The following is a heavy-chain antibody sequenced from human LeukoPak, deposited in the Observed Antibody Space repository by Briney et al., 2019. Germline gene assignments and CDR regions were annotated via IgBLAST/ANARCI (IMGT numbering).Heavy chain of an antibody. CDR3: ARANRPYYYSGMGV. CDR1: GGSFSGYY. V-gene: IGHV4-34*01. Sequence: SETLSLTCAVYGGSFSGYYWSWIRRPPGKGLEWIGEINHSGSTNYNPSLKSRVTISVDTSKNQFSLKLSSVTAADTAVYYCARANRPYYYSGMGVWGQGTTVTVSS. J-gene: IGHJ6*02. D-gene: IGHD1-14*01. CDR2: INHSGST.